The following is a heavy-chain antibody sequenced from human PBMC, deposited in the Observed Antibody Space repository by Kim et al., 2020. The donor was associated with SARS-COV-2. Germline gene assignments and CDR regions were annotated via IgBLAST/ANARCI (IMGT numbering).Heavy chain of an antibody. CDR1: GYSFTSYW. CDR2: IYPGDSDT. D-gene: IGHD2-15*01. Sequence: GESLKISCKGSGYSFTSYWIGWVRQMPGKGLEWMGIIYPGDSDTRYSPSFQGQVTISADNSISTAYLQWSSLKASDTAMYYCARTLGYCSGGSCYSGYYYGMDVWGQGTTVTVSS. CDR3: ARTLGYCSGGSCYSGYYYGMDV. J-gene: IGHJ6*02. V-gene: IGHV5-51*01.